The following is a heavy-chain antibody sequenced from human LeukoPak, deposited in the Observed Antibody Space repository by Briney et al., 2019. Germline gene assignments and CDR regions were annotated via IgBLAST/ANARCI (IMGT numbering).Heavy chain of an antibody. Sequence: GGSLRLSCAASGFTFSRYAMHWVRQAPAKGLEWVSVVSYDGSNKYYADSVKGRFTISRDNSKNTLLLQMNSLSPEDTAVYYCARDHRDYGGNWFDPWGQGTLVTVSS. CDR2: VSYDGSNK. J-gene: IGHJ5*02. D-gene: IGHD4-23*01. CDR3: ARDHRDYGGNWFDP. CDR1: GFTFSRYA. V-gene: IGHV3-30*04.